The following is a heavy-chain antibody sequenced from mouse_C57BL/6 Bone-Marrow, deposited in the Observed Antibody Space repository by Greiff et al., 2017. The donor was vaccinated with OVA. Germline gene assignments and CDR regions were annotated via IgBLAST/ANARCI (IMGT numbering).Heavy chain of an antibody. CDR1: GYTFTSYT. Sequence: VQGVESGAELARPGASVKMSCKASGYTFTSYTMHWVKQRPGQGLEWIGYINPSSGYTKYNQKFKDKATLTADKSSSTAYMQLSSLTSEDSAVYYCASRGSSYGYFDVWGTGTTVTVSS. J-gene: IGHJ1*03. CDR2: INPSSGYT. CDR3: ASRGSSYGYFDV. V-gene: IGHV1-4*01. D-gene: IGHD1-1*01.